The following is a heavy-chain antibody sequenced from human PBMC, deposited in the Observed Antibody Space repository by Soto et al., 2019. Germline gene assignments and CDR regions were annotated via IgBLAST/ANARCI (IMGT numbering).Heavy chain of an antibody. J-gene: IGHJ6*02. CDR1: GFTFSSYW. CDR2: IKQDGSEK. CDR3: ASGGGITMVRGVIISPQLDYYGMDV. V-gene: IGHV3-7*03. D-gene: IGHD3-10*01. Sequence: EVQLVESGGGLVQPGGSLRLSCAASGFTFSSYWMSWVRQAPGKGLEWVANIKQDGSEKYHVDSGKGRFTISRDNPKNSLYLQMHSLSADDTAVYYCASGGGITMVRGVIISPQLDYYGMDVWGQGTTVTVSS.